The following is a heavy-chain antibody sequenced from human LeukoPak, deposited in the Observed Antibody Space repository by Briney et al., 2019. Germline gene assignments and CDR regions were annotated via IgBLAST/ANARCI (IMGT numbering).Heavy chain of an antibody. CDR2: IYPSGTT. D-gene: IGHD2-21*02. CDR3: ARGGYCGDDCFFYS. J-gene: IGHJ4*02. Sequence: PSETLSLTCTVSGASVTDYFWGWIRQPAGKRLEWIGRIYPSGTTNYNPSLKSRVTISVDTSKNQFSLKLTSVTAADTAVYYCARGGYCGDDCFFYSWGQGTLVTVSS. V-gene: IGHV4-4*07. CDR1: GASVTDYF.